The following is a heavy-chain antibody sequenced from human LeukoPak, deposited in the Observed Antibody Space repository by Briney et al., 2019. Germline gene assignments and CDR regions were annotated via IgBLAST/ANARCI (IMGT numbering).Heavy chain of an antibody. J-gene: IGHJ1*01. CDR1: GFTFSNYN. D-gene: IGHD6-13*01. CDR2: ISSSSSYI. Sequence: GGPLRLSCAASGFTFSNYNMNWVRQAPGRGLEWVSSISSSSSYIYYADSVKGRFTISRDNAKNSLYLQINSLRAEDTAVYYCATSSATGNQWGQGTLFTVSS. V-gene: IGHV3-21*01. CDR3: ATSSATGNQ.